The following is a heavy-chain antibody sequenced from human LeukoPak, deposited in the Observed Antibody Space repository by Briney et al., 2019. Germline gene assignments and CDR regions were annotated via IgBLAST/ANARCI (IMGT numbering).Heavy chain of an antibody. Sequence: GGSLKLSCAASGFTFSDYYMSWIRQAPGKGLEWVSCISGSGLYTNYADSVKGRFTISRDNAKNSLYLQMNSLRAEDTAMYYCARGGTTVTEDFDYWGQGTLVTVSS. V-gene: IGHV3-11*05. CDR2: ISGSGLYT. CDR1: GFTFSDYY. CDR3: ARGGTTVTEDFDY. J-gene: IGHJ4*02. D-gene: IGHD4-17*01.